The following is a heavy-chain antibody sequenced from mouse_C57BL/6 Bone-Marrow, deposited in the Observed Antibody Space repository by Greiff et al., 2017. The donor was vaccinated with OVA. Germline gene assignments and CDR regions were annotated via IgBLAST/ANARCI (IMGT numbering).Heavy chain of an antibody. CDR1: GYTFTGYW. V-gene: IGHV1-9*01. CDR2: ILPGSGST. Sequence: LVESGAELMKPGASVKLSCKATGYTFTGYWIEWVKQRPGHGLEWIGEILPGSGSTNYNEKFKGKATFTADTSSNTAYMQLSSLTTEDSAIYYCARSPHYYGSSPYYFDYWGQGTTLTVSS. D-gene: IGHD1-1*01. J-gene: IGHJ2*01. CDR3: ARSPHYYGSSPYYFDY.